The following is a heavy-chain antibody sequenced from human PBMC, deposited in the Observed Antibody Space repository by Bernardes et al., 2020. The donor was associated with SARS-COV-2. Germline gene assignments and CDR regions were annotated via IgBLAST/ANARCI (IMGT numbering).Heavy chain of an antibody. CDR3: AREGYRVFRL. CDR2: INHSGST. Sequence: SETLSLTCAVYGGSFSGYYWSWIRQPPGKGLEWIGEINHSGSTNYNPSLKSRVTISVDTSKNQFSLKLSSVTAADTAVYYCAREGYRVFRLWGRGTLVTVSS. D-gene: IGHD1-1*01. V-gene: IGHV4-34*01. J-gene: IGHJ2*01. CDR1: GGSFSGYY.